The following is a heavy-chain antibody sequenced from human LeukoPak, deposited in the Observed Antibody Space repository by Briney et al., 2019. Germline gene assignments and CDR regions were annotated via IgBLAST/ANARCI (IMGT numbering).Heavy chain of an antibody. CDR2: ISYDGSNK. V-gene: IGHV3-30*18. Sequence: GGSLRLSCAASGFTFSSYGMHWVRQAPGKGLEWVAVISYDGSNKYYADSVKGRFTISRDNSKSTLYLQMNSLRAEDTAVYYCAKDISIGARNWNYFDYWGQGTLVTVSS. D-gene: IGHD1-20*01. CDR3: AKDISIGARNWNYFDY. CDR1: GFTFSSYG. J-gene: IGHJ4*02.